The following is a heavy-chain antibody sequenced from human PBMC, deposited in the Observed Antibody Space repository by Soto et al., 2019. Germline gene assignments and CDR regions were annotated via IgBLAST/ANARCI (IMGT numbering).Heavy chain of an antibody. Sequence: QVQLQQSGPGLVKPSQTLLLTCDISGDSVSSNTAGWNWVRQSPSRGLEWLGRTYYRSKWYYDYAVSVKSRITINPDTSKNQFSLQLNSVTPEYTAVYYCARGEQYSGRIFDYWGQGTLVTVSS. J-gene: IGHJ4*02. CDR2: TYYRSKWYY. CDR1: GDSVSSNTAG. V-gene: IGHV6-1*01. D-gene: IGHD1-26*01. CDR3: ARGEQYSGRIFDY.